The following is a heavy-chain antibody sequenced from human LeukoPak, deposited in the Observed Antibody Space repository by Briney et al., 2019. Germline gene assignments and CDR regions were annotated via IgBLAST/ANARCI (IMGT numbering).Heavy chain of an antibody. CDR2: IHSSGTT. J-gene: IGHJ5*02. CDR1: GDSISGYY. D-gene: IGHD6-25*01. Sequence: SETLSLTCTVSGDSISGYYWSWIRQPPGKGLEWIAFIHSSGTTNYSPSLKSRVSISVDTSNNQFSLNVNSVTAADTAVYYCARGGASSEWFDPWGQGTLVIVSS. V-gene: IGHV4-59*01. CDR3: ARGGASSEWFDP.